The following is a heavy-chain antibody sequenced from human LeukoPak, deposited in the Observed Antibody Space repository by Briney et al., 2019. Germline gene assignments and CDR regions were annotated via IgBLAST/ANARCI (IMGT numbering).Heavy chain of an antibody. D-gene: IGHD6-19*01. CDR1: GGTFSSYA. CDR3: ARPSSGWSRAFDI. CDR2: IIPIFGTA. Sequence: SVKVSCKASGGTFSSYAISWVRQAPGQGLEWMGGIIPIFGTANYAQKFQGRVTIAADESTSTAYMELSSLRSEDTAVYYCARPSSGWSRAFDIWGQGTMVTVSS. J-gene: IGHJ3*02. V-gene: IGHV1-69*01.